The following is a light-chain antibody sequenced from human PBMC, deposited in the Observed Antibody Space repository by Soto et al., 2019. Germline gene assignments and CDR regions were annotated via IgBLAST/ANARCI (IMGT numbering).Light chain of an antibody. J-gene: IGLJ2*01. CDR2: GNS. CDR3: QSYASSLSGRVV. V-gene: IGLV1-40*01. CDR1: SSNIGAGYD. Sequence: QSVLTQPPSVSGAPGQRVTISCTGSSSNIGAGYDVHWYQQLPGTAPKLLIYGNSNRTSGVPARFSGSKSGTSASLAITGLQAEDEADYYCQSYASSLSGRVVFGGGTKLTVL.